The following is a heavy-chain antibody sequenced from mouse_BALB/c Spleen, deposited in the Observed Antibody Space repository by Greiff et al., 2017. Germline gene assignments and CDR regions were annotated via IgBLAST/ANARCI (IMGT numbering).Heavy chain of an antibody. CDR3: ARGYDYDVNYYAMDY. CDR1: GFTFSSYA. J-gene: IGHJ4*01. CDR2: ISSGGST. D-gene: IGHD2-4*01. V-gene: IGHV5-6-5*01. Sequence: EVQLVESGGGLVKPGGSLKLSCAASGFTFSSYAMSWVRQTPEKRLEWVASISSGGSTYYPDSVKGRFTISRDNARNILYLQMSSLRSEDTAMYYCARGYDYDVNYYAMDYWGQGTSVTVSS.